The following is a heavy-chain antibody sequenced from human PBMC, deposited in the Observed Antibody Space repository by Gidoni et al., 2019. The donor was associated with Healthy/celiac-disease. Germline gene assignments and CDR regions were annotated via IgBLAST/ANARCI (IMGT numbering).Heavy chain of an antibody. CDR1: GFTVSSNY. CDR3: AGAFLEWLLFSSDAFDI. J-gene: IGHJ3*02. CDR2: IYSGGST. Sequence: EVQLVESGGGLVKPGGSLRLSCAASGFTVSSNYMSWVRQAPGKGLEWVSVIYSGGSTYYADSVKGRFTISRDNSKNTLYLQMNSLRAEDTAVYYCAGAFLEWLLFSSDAFDIWGQGTMVTVSS. D-gene: IGHD3-3*02. V-gene: IGHV3-66*02.